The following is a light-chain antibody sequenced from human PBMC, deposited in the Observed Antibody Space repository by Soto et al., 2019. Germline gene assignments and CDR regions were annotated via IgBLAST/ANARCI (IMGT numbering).Light chain of an antibody. CDR3: QSYDNTLSGWV. CDR2: GNT. V-gene: IGLV1-40*01. J-gene: IGLJ3*02. Sequence: QSVLTQPPSLSGAPGQRVTISCTGTSSNIGAGFDVHWYQQLPGTAPKLLISGNTNRPSGVPDRFSGSKSGASASLAITGLQAEDEADYYCQSYDNTLSGWVFGGGTKLTVL. CDR1: SSNIGAGFD.